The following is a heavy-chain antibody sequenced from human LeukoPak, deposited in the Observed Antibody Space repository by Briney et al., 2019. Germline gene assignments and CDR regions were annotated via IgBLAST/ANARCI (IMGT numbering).Heavy chain of an antibody. CDR1: GFTFSSYW. Sequence: GGSLRLSCAASGFTFSSYWMSWVRQAPGKGLEWVANIKQDGSEKYYVDSVKGRFTISRDNAKNSLYLQMNSLRAEDTAVYYCARVMITFGGVIVHHYYYYYMDVWGKGTTVTVSS. V-gene: IGHV3-7*04. CDR3: ARVMITFGGVIVHHYYYYYMDV. CDR2: IKQDGSEK. D-gene: IGHD3-16*02. J-gene: IGHJ6*03.